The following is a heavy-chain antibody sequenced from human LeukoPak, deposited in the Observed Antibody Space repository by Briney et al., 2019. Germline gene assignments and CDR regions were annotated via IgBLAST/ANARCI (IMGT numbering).Heavy chain of an antibody. CDR2: INPTGGST. CDR3: ATSGPGGYSCY. CDR1: GYTFNTYY. Sequence: GASVTVSCMASGYTFNTYYMHWVRQAPGQGVEWMGIINPTGGSTNYAQKFQGRVTMSRYTSTSTVYMPSSTLKSEDTAVYYCATSGPGGYSCYWGQGTLVTVSS. V-gene: IGHV1-46*02. D-gene: IGHD5-18*01. J-gene: IGHJ4*02.